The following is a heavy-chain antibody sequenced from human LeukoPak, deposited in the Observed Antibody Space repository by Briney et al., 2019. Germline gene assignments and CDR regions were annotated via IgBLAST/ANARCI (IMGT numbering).Heavy chain of an antibody. CDR2: INHSGST. V-gene: IGHV4-34*01. D-gene: IGHD5-12*01. CDR1: GGSFSGYY. J-gene: IGHJ6*02. Sequence: KPSETLSLTCAVYGGSFSGYYWSWIRQPPGKRLEWIGEINHSGSTNYNPSLKSRVTISVDTSKNQFSLKLSSVTAADTAVYYCATVDSGYDPYYYYGMDVWGQGTTVTVSS. CDR3: ATVDSGYDPYYYYGMDV.